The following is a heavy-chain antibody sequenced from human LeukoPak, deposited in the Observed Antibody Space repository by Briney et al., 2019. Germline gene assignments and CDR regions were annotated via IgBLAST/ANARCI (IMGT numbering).Heavy chain of an antibody. CDR2: IEQYGSEK. Sequence: VGSLRLSCAASGFTFSSYWMSWVRQAPGKGLEWVANIEQYGSEKYYVDSVKGRFTISRDNAKNSLYLQMNSLRAEDTAVYYCARCIGLRYDSVWGSYRYDYFDYWGQGTLVTVSS. D-gene: IGHD3-16*02. V-gene: IGHV3-7*01. CDR1: GFTFSSYW. CDR3: ARCIGLRYDSVWGSYRYDYFDY. J-gene: IGHJ4*02.